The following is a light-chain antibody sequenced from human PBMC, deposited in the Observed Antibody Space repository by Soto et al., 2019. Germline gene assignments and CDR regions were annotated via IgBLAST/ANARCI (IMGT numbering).Light chain of an antibody. V-gene: IGLV2-14*03. CDR1: SSDIGGYNY. J-gene: IGLJ3*02. CDR3: SSYRSGSTVV. Sequence: QSVLTQPASVSGSPGQSITISCTGTSSDIGGYNYVSWYQHHPGKAPKLMIYAVSNRPSGVSDRFSGSKSGNTASLTISGLQAEDDGDYYCSSYRSGSTVVFGGGTKVTVL. CDR2: AVS.